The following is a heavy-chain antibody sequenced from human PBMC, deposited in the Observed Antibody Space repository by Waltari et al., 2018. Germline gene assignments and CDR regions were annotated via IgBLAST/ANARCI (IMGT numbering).Heavy chain of an antibody. Sequence: EVQLVESGGGLVKPGGSLRLSCAASGFTFSSYSLNWVRQAPGKGLEWVSSISSSSSYIYYADSVKGRFTISRDNAKNSLYLQMNSLRAEDTAVYYCARGSGGGFDYWGQGTLVTVSS. V-gene: IGHV3-21*01. D-gene: IGHD1-1*01. CDR2: ISSSSSYI. CDR3: ARGSGGGFDY. J-gene: IGHJ4*02. CDR1: GFTFSSYS.